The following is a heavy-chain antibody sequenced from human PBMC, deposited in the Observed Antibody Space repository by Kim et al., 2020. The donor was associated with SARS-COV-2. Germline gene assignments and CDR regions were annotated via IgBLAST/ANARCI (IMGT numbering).Heavy chain of an antibody. CDR1: GFTFSSYA. CDR3: AKRGWGG. V-gene: IGHV3-23*01. Sequence: GGSLRLSCAASGFTFSSYAMSWVRQAPGKGLEWVSAISGSGSNTSYADSVKGRFTISRDNSKNTLYLQVSSLRAEDTALYFCAKRGWGGWGQGSLVTVFS. D-gene: IGHD1-26*01. J-gene: IGHJ4*02. CDR2: ISGSGSNT.